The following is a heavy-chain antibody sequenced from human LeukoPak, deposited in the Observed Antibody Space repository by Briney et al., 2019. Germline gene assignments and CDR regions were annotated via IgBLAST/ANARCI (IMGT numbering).Heavy chain of an antibody. Sequence: PGGSLRLSCAASGFTFSSYWMSWVRQAPGKGLEWVANIKQDGSEEYYVDSVKGRFTIPRDNAKNSLYLQMNSLRAEDTAVYYCARDYGDYYYYYGMDVWGQGTTVTVSS. CDR1: GFTFSSYW. D-gene: IGHD4-17*01. CDR2: IKQDGSEE. V-gene: IGHV3-7*01. CDR3: ARDYGDYYYYYGMDV. J-gene: IGHJ6*02.